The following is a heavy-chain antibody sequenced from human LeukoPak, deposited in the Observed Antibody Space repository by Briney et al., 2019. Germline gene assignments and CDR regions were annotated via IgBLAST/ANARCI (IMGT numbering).Heavy chain of an antibody. Sequence: ASVKVSCKASGYTFTDYYMHWVRQARGQGLEWMGRINPNSGGTKYAQKFQGRVTMTRDTSISTAYMELNRLTSDDTAVYYCAKCGDFIATCYNWFDPWGQGTLVTVSS. CDR2: INPNSGGT. J-gene: IGHJ5*02. CDR1: GYTFTDYY. D-gene: IGHD2-21*01. CDR3: AKCGDFIATCYNWFDP. V-gene: IGHV1-2*06.